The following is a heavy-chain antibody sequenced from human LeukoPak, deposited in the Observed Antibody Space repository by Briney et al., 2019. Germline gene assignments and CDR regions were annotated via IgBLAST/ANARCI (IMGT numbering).Heavy chain of an antibody. CDR1: GGSISSYY. Sequence: PSETLSLTCTVSGGSISSYYWSWIRQPPGKGLEWIGYIYYSESTNYNPSLKSRVTMSVDTSKNQFSLKLSSVTAADTAVYYCXXXXSSWYQDWYFDLWGRGTLVTVSS. J-gene: IGHJ2*01. CDR2: IYYSEST. CDR3: XXXXSSWYQDWYFDL. D-gene: IGHD6-13*01. V-gene: IGHV4-59*12.